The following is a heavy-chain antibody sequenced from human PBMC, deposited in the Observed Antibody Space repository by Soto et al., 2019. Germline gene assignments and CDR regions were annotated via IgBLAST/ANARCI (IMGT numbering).Heavy chain of an antibody. Sequence: GGSLRLSCAASGFTFSNYWMHWVHQVPGKGLVWVSRINSDGSATTYADSVKGRFTISRDNAKNTLYLRMNSLRAEDTAVYFCTRDKKRDYYFDFWGLGALVTVSS. J-gene: IGHJ4*02. D-gene: IGHD6-25*01. CDR1: GFTFSNYW. CDR2: INSDGSAT. V-gene: IGHV3-74*01. CDR3: TRDKKRDYYFDF.